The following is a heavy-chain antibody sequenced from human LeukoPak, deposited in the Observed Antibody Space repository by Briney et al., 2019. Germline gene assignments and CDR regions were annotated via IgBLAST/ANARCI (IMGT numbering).Heavy chain of an antibody. CDR3: AVRSASGWFDP. V-gene: IGHV3-53*01. Sequence: GGSLGLSCAASGVTVSSNFMTWVRQAPGKGLEWLSVLYSNGDTYYADSVKGRFTISRDSSKNTLYLQMDSLRAEDTAVYYCAVRSASGWFDPWGQGTLVTVSS. CDR1: GVTVSSNF. J-gene: IGHJ5*02. CDR2: LYSNGDT. D-gene: IGHD1-26*01.